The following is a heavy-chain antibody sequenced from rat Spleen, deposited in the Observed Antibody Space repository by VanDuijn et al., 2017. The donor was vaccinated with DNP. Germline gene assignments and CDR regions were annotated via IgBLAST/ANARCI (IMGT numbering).Heavy chain of an antibody. J-gene: IGHJ2*01. CDR3: AITEFDY. Sequence: EVQLQESGPGLVKPSQSLSLTCSVTGYSITSSYRWNWIRKFPGNKLEWMGYINSAGSTNYNPSLKSRISITRDTSKNQFFLQVNSVTTEDTATYYCAITEFDYWGQGVMVTVSS. D-gene: IGHD5-1*01. CDR2: INSAGST. V-gene: IGHV3-3*01. CDR1: GYSITSSYR.